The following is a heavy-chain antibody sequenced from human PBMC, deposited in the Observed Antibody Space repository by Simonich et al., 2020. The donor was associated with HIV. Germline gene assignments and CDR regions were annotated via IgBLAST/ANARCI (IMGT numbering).Heavy chain of an antibody. CDR1: GGSFSGYY. CDR2: INHSGST. J-gene: IGHJ3*02. D-gene: IGHD4-4*01. Sequence: QVQLQQWGAGLLKPSETLSLTCAVYGGSFSGYYWSWIRQPPGKGLEWIGEINHSGSTNYNPSLKSRVTISVDTSKNQFSLKLSSVTAADTAVYYCATTINYDDAFDIWGQGTMVTVSS. V-gene: IGHV4-34*01. CDR3: ATTINYDDAFDI.